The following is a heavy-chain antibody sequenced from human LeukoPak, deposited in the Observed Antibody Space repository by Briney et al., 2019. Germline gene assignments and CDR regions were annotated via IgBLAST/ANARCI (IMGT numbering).Heavy chain of an antibody. CDR1: GFTFSSYW. D-gene: IGHD3-22*01. Sequence: GGSLRLSCAASGFTFSSYWMSWVRQAPGKGLEWVANIKQDGSEKYYVDSVKGRFTISRDNAKNSLYLQMNSLRAEDTAVYYCAIETTNYYYDSSGRIDYWGQGTLVTVSS. CDR2: IKQDGSEK. V-gene: IGHV3-7*01. CDR3: AIETTNYYYDSSGRIDY. J-gene: IGHJ4*02.